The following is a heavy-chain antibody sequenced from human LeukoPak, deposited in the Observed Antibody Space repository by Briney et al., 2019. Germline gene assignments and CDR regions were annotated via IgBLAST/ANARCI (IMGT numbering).Heavy chain of an antibody. CDR1: GVSFDDYY. Sequence: SETLSLTCAVSGVSFDDYYWAWVRQTPGKGLEWIGEINHSGYTNDSPSLKSRVTLSIDTSRKQFSLNLRSVTVADAGTYYCTRMTTGHDYWGQGTLVTVSA. CDR3: TRMTTGHDY. J-gene: IGHJ4*02. V-gene: IGHV4-34*01. CDR2: INHSGYT. D-gene: IGHD4-17*01.